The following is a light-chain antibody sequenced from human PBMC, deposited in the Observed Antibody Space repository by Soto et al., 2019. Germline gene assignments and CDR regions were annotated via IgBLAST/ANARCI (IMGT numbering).Light chain of an antibody. CDR1: QSIRTY. V-gene: IGKV1-39*01. J-gene: IGKJ1*01. CDR3: KQSHSIPRT. CDR2: AAS. Sequence: DIQMTQSPSSLSSSVGDRVTITCRASQSIRTYLNWYQQKSGTAPKLLIYAASSLQSGVPSRFSGSRDGSDFTLTITTLKPEHFATYDCKQSHSIPRTCVQGT.